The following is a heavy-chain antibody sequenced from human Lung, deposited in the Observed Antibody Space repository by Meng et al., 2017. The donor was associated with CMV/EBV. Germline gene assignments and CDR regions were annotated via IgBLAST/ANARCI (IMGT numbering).Heavy chain of an antibody. Sequence: QGALQESGPGRVKPSGTLSLTCAVSGGSISSSNWWSWVRQPPGKGLEWIGEIYHSGSTNYNPSLKSRVTISVDKSKNQFSLKLSSVTAADTAVYYCASFPPPGKQWLVTDYWGQGTLVTVSS. V-gene: IGHV4-4*02. D-gene: IGHD6-19*01. CDR3: ASFPPPGKQWLVTDY. J-gene: IGHJ4*02. CDR2: IYHSGST. CDR1: GGSISSSNW.